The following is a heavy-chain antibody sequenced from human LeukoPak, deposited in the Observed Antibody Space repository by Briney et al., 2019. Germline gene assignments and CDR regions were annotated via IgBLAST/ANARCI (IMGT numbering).Heavy chain of an antibody. Sequence: ASVKVSCKASGYTFTGYYMHWVRQAPGQGLEWMGWINPNSGGTNYAQKFQGRVTMTRNTSISTAYMELSSLRSEDTAVYYCARGGGGVVRGVINYWGQGTLVTVSS. CDR3: ARGGGGVVRGVINY. CDR2: INPNSGGT. CDR1: GYTFTGYY. V-gene: IGHV1-2*02. J-gene: IGHJ4*02. D-gene: IGHD3-10*01.